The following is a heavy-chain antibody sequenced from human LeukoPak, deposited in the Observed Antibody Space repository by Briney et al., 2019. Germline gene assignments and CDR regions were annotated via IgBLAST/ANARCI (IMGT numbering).Heavy chain of an antibody. V-gene: IGHV3-23*01. D-gene: IGHD2-2*01. J-gene: IGHJ4*02. Sequence: PGGSLRLSCAASEFTFSSYAMSWVRQAPGKGLEWVSAISDSGGSTYYADSVKGRFTVSRDNSKNTMYLQMNSLRAEDTAVYYCAKDRPACSSSSCYYRFDYWGQGTLVTVSS. CDR2: ISDSGGST. CDR3: AKDRPACSSSSCYYRFDY. CDR1: EFTFSSYA.